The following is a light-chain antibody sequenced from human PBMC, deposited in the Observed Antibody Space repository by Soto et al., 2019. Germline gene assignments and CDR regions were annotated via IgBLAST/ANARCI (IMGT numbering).Light chain of an antibody. CDR1: ENVRSSY. J-gene: IGKJ1*01. V-gene: IGKV3-20*01. CDR2: AAS. Sequence: EIVLTQSPGIVSLSPGERAALSCRASENVRSSYISWYQQRPGLAPRLLIFAASSRATGIPERFNGSGSGTDFTLTISRLETEDFAVYYCQQYGSSDTYKKWTFGQGTKVDIK. CDR3: QQYGSSDTYKKWT.